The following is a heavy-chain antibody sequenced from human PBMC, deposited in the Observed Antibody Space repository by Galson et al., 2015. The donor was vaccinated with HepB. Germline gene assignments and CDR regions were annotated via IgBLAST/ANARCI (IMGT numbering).Heavy chain of an antibody. J-gene: IGHJ4*02. CDR2: TYYRSKWYS. CDR3: ARGPGALNY. Sequence: CAISGDSVSSNSAAWNWIRQSPSRGLEWLERTYYRSKWYSYYAVSVKSRITISPDTSKNQFSLQLNSVTPEDTAIYYCARGPGALNYWGQGTLVTVSS. V-gene: IGHV6-1*01. D-gene: IGHD1-26*01. CDR1: GDSVSSNSAA.